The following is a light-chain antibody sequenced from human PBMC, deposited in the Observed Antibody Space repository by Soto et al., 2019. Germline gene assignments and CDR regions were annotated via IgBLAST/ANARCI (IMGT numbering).Light chain of an antibody. CDR2: QAS. CDR3: EDYSSSSGLT. CDR1: QSISSW. J-gene: IGKJ4*01. Sequence: DSQMTQSPSTLSATVGDRVTMTCRASQSISSWLAWYQQKPGKAPKLLIFQASSLKSGVPSRFSGSGSATEYTLTISSLQPDDFATYYCEDYSSSSGLTFGGGTKVEIK. V-gene: IGKV1-5*03.